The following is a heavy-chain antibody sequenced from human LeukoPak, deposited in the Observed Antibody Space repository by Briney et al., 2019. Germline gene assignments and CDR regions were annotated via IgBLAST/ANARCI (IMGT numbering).Heavy chain of an antibody. Sequence: SETLSLTCTVSGGCISNKYWRWIRQAPGKGLEWIEYIYYSGNTNYNPSLKSRVTILVDTSKNQVSLKLSSVTAADTAVYYCARVRSGSYFDYWGQGTLVTVSS. D-gene: IGHD1-26*01. J-gene: IGHJ4*02. V-gene: IGHV4-59*12. CDR3: ARVRSGSYFDY. CDR2: IYYSGNT. CDR1: GGCISNKY.